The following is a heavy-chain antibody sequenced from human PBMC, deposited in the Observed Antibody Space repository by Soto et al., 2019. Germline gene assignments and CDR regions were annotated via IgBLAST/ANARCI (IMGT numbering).Heavy chain of an antibody. CDR1: GFRFSDYS. V-gene: IGHV3-7*01. J-gene: IGHJ5*02. CDR3: ARVGVAAPIDP. D-gene: IGHD6-6*01. CDR2: IKHDGSEK. Sequence: EVQLVESGGGLVQPGGSLRLSCAASGFRFSDYSMTWVRQAPGKGLEWVADIKHDGSEKHYLDSVKGRFTISRDDARNSLYLQFSSLRAEDTAVYYCARVGVAAPIDPWGQGTLVTVSS.